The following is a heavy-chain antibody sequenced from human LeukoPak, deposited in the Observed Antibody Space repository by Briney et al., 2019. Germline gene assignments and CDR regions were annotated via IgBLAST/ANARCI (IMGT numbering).Heavy chain of an antibody. V-gene: IGHV4-34*01. D-gene: IGHD5-12*01. CDR2: INHSGST. CDR1: GGSISSYY. Sequence: PSETLSLTCTVSGGSISSYYWSWIRQPPGKRLEWIGEINHSGSTNYNPSLKSRVTISVDTSKNQFSLKLSSVTAADTAVYYCARTGGYDYSSLVYWGQGTLVTVSS. CDR3: ARTGGYDYSSLVY. J-gene: IGHJ4*02.